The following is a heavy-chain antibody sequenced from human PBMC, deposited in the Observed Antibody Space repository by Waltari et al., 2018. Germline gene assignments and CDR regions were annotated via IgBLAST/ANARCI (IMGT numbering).Heavy chain of an antibody. CDR3: ARSIGAAGVDAFDI. J-gene: IGHJ3*02. V-gene: IGHV4-4*07. CDR2: IYTSGST. Sequence: GGSISSYYWSWIRQPAGKGLEWIGRIYTSGSTNYNPSLKSRVTMSVDTSKNQFSLKLSSVTAADTAVYYCARSIGAAGVDAFDIWGQGTMVTVSS. D-gene: IGHD6-13*01. CDR1: GGSISSYY.